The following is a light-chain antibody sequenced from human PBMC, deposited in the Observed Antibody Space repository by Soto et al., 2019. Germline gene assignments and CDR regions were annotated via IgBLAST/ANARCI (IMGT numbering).Light chain of an antibody. CDR2: EAS. CDR1: QTVSSS. CDR3: QQHINWPLT. J-gene: IGKJ4*01. V-gene: IGKV3-11*01. Sequence: EIVLTQSSATLSLSPGERATLSCRASQTVSSSLAWYQQKPGQAPRLLIYEASNRATGIPARFSGSGSGADFTLTISSLEPEDFALYYCQQHINWPLTFGGGTKVEIK.